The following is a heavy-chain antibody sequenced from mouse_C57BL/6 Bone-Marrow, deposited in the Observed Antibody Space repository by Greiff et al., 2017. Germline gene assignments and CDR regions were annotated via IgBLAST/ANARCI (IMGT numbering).Heavy chain of an antibody. J-gene: IGHJ4*01. V-gene: IGHV5-6*02. Sequence: DVMLVESGGDLVKPGGSLKLSCAASGFTFSSYGMSWVRQTPDKRLEWVATISSGGSYTYYPDSVKGRFTISRDNAKNTLYLQMSSLKSEDTAMYYCARQDFWYYGSSYDAMDYWGQGTSVTVSS. CDR2: ISSGGSYT. CDR1: GFTFSSYG. D-gene: IGHD1-1*01. CDR3: ARQDFWYYGSSYDAMDY.